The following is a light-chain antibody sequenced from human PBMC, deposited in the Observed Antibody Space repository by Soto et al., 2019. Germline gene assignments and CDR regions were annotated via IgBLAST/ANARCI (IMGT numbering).Light chain of an antibody. V-gene: IGKV1-5*03. Sequence: DIQMTQSPSTLSASVGDRVTITCRASQSISSWLAWYQQKPGKAPKLLIYKASSLESGVPSRFIGSGSGTEFTLTISSLQPDDFATYYCQQYNSYSGITFGPGTKVDIK. CDR3: QQYNSYSGIT. J-gene: IGKJ3*01. CDR1: QSISSW. CDR2: KAS.